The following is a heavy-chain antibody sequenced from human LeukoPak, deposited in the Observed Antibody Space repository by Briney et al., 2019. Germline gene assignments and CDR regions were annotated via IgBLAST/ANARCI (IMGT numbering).Heavy chain of an antibody. CDR3: ARFSIAAAARDAFDI. CDR1: GVSISSGDYS. CDR2: IYHSGST. D-gene: IGHD6-13*01. J-gene: IGHJ3*02. V-gene: IGHV4-30-2*01. Sequence: SETLSLTCAVSGVSISSGDYSWSWIRQPPGKGLEWIGYIYHSGSTYYNPSLKSRVAISVDRSKNQFSLNLISVTAADTAVYYCARFSIAAAARDAFDIWGQGTMVTVSS.